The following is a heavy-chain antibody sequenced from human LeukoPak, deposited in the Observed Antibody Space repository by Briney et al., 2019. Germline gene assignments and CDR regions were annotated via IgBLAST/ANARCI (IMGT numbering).Heavy chain of an antibody. CDR3: ARGGSYFDY. J-gene: IGHJ4*02. CDR1: GGSISSYY. CDR2: IYTSGST. V-gene: IGHV4-4*09. D-gene: IGHD3-16*01. Sequence: SETLSLTCTVSGGSISSYYWSWIRQPPGKGLEWIGYIYTSGSTDYNPSLNSRVTISVDTSKNQFSLKLSSVTAADTAVYYCARGGSYFDYWGQRTLVTVSS.